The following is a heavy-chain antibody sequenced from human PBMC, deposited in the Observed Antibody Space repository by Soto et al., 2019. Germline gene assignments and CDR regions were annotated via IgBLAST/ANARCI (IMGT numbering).Heavy chain of an antibody. CDR2: ISAYNGNT. D-gene: IGHD6-25*01. CDR3: ARVSGDSPYYYYYYMDV. CDR1: GYTFTSYG. V-gene: IGHV1-18*01. Sequence: ASVKVSCKASGYTFTSYGISWVRQAPGQGLEWMGWISAYNGNTNYAQKLQGRVTMTTDTSTSTAYMELRSLRSDDTAVYYCARVSGDSPYYYYYYMDVWGKGTTVTVSS. J-gene: IGHJ6*03.